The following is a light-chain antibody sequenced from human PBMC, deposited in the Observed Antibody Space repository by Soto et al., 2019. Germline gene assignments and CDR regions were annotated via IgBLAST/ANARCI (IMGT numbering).Light chain of an antibody. CDR2: DTS. V-gene: IGKV3-11*01. J-gene: IGKJ1*01. Sequence: ELVLTQSPATLSLSPGDRATLCCRASQSVSSYLAWYQQKPGQAPRLLIYDTSNRATGIPARISGSGSGTDFTLNISSLEPEDFAVYYCQQRSNWPWTFGQGNKVEIK. CDR1: QSVSSY. CDR3: QQRSNWPWT.